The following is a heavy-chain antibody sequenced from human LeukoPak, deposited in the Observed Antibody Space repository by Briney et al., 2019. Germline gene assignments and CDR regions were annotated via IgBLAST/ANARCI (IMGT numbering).Heavy chain of an antibody. CDR2: INPNSGGT. V-gene: IGHV1-2*02. CDR3: ARDMVRGVIAKAYYYYGMDV. Sequence: ASVKVSCKASGHTFTGYYMHWVRQAPGQGLEWMGWINPNSGGTNYAQKFQGRVTMTRDTSISTAYMELSRLRSDDTAVYYCARDMVRGVIAKAYYYYGMDVWGQGTTVTVSS. J-gene: IGHJ6*02. CDR1: GHTFTGYY. D-gene: IGHD3-10*01.